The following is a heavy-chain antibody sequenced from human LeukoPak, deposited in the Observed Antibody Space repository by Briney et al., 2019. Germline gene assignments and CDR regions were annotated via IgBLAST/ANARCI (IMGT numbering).Heavy chain of an antibody. CDR1: GFTFSSSI. J-gene: IGHJ3*02. D-gene: IGHD2-15*01. V-gene: IGHV3-23*01. CDR2: VSGSGGST. CDR3: ARDCGGGSCYGPYDAFDI. Sequence: GGSLRLSCEASGFTFSSSIMIWVRQAPGKGLEWVSSVSGSGGSTYYADSVKGRFTISRDNSKNTLYLQMNSLRAEDTAVYYCARDCGGGSCYGPYDAFDIWGQGTMVTVSS.